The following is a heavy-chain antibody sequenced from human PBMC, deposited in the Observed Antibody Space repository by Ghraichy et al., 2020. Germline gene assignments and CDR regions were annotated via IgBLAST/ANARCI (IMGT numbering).Heavy chain of an antibody. V-gene: IGHV3-15*01. Sequence: GGSLRLSCAASGFNFADACMSWVRQAPGKGLEWVGRMISYRYSGTTEYAASVKGRITISRDDSHNTLYLHFNSLTFEDTAVYFSSTWDSGLWGPGTLVTVGS. CDR2: MISYRYSGTT. CDR1: GFNFADAC. J-gene: IGHJ1*01. CDR3: STWDSGL. D-gene: IGHD6-6*01.